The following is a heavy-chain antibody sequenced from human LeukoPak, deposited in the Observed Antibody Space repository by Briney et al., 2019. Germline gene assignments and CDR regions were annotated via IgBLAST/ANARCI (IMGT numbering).Heavy chain of an antibody. Sequence: GGSLRLSCAASGFSFSNSAMHWVRQAPGKGLEWVAVFSRDGVNRYYRDSVKGRFTISRDNSKNTLYLQMNSLRLEDTAIYYCATGKLDASGFDFMLPFWGQGTLVTVSS. V-gene: IGHV3-30*10. J-gene: IGHJ4*02. CDR1: GFSFSNSA. D-gene: IGHD5-12*01. CDR2: FSRDGVNR. CDR3: ATGKLDASGFDFMLPF.